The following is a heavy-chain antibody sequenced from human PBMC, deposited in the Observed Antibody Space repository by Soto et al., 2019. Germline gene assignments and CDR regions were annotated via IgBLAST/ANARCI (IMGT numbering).Heavy chain of an antibody. CDR3: ARSCSSGWEFDY. CDR1: GFTFSNYY. D-gene: IGHD6-19*01. V-gene: IGHV3-11*01. J-gene: IGHJ4*02. CDR2: VSSTGRTI. Sequence: PGGSLRLSCGASGFTFSNYYMSWIRQAPGKGLEWVSYVSSTGRTIYYADPVKGRFTVSRDNAQNSLSLKLNSLRVEDTAVYYCARSCSSGWEFDYWGQGTQVTVSS.